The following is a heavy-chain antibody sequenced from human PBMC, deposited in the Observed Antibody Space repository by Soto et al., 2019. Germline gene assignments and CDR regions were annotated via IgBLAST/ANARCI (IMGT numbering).Heavy chain of an antibody. CDR1: GGSFSGWH. CDR3: ARSRNRDV. CDR2: ASHTGGT. Sequence: QVQVQQWGAGLLKFSETLSLTCAVNGGSFSGWHWNWIRQPPGKGLERIGEASHTGGTNYNPSLESRVPISVDRSRNQLSLKLTSVSAADTAGYYCARSRNRDVWGPGTTVIVSS. D-gene: IGHD1-1*01. J-gene: IGHJ6*02. V-gene: IGHV4-34*01.